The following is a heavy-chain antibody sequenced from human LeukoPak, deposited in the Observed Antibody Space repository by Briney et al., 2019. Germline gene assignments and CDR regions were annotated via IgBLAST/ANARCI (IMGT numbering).Heavy chain of an antibody. J-gene: IGHJ4*02. D-gene: IGHD7-27*01. CDR2: ISHDGNTG. Sequence: GGSLRLSCAASKFMFSAYNMHWVRQVPGKGLEWLAIISHDGNTGHYADSVKGRFTISRDNAKRSLFLQMNSLRVEDTAVYYCARTMWGFDYWGQGTLVTVSS. CDR3: ARTMWGFDY. CDR1: KFMFSAYN. V-gene: IGHV3-30-3*01.